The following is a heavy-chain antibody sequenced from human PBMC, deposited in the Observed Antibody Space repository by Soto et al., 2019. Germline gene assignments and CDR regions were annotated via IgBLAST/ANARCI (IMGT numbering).Heavy chain of an antibody. D-gene: IGHD3-22*01. CDR1: GGFLSSGSYY. J-gene: IGHJ4*02. Sequence: SENLSLPCTVSGGFLSSGSYYLGWIRQPPGKGLEWIGSIYYSGSTYYNPSLKSRVTISVDTSKNQFSLKLSSVTAADTAVYYCARTLITTISAADWGQGTLVTVSS. CDR3: ARTLITTISAAD. V-gene: IGHV4-39*01. CDR2: IYYSGST.